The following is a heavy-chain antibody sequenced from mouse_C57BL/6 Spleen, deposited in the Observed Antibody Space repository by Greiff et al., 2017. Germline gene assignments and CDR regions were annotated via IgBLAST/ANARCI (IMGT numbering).Heavy chain of an antibody. J-gene: IGHJ3*01. CDR1: GFTFSSYA. V-gene: IGHV5-4*03. Sequence: EVKVVESGGGLVKPGGSLKLSCAASGFTFSSYAMSWVRQTPEKRLEWVATISDGGSYTYYPDNVKGRFTISRDNAKNNLYLQMSHLKSEDTAMYYCARYGNSAWFADWGQGTLVTVAA. D-gene: IGHD2-1*01. CDR2: ISDGGSYT. CDR3: ARYGNSAWFAD.